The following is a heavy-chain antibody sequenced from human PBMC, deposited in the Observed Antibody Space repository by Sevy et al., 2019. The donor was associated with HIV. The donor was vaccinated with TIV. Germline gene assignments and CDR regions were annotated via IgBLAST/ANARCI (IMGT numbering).Heavy chain of an antibody. J-gene: IGHJ4*02. CDR3: ATPRFDF. CDR1: GFDFSSHW. V-gene: IGHV3-74*01. Sequence: GGSLRLSCEDSGFDFSSHWMQWVRQAPGKGLVWVSRMNTDGSSTNYADSVKGRFTISRDNAKNTLYLEMNNLRDEDTALYYCATPRFDFWGPGTLVTVSS. CDR2: MNTDGSST.